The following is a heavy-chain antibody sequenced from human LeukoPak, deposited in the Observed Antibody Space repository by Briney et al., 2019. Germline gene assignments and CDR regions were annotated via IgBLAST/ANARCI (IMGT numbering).Heavy chain of an antibody. Sequence: GGTLRLSCVASGFTFSRHGLNWVRQAPGKGLEWVAFIRYDGSNKYYADSVKGRFTISRDNSKNTLYLQMNSLRAEDTAVYYCARDGSGRVPEMSAPDYWGQGTLVTVSS. CDR1: GFTFSRHG. J-gene: IGHJ4*02. CDR3: ARDGSGRVPEMSAPDY. CDR2: IRYDGSNK. V-gene: IGHV3-33*08. D-gene: IGHD3-10*01.